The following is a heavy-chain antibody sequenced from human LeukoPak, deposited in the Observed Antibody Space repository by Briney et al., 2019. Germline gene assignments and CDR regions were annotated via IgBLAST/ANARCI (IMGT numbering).Heavy chain of an antibody. D-gene: IGHD3-16*02. J-gene: IGHJ5*02. CDR1: GGSISSSNW. Sequence: SGTLSLTCAVSGGSISSSNWWSWVRQPPGKGLEWIGEIYHSGSTNYNPSLKSRVTISVDKSKNQFSLKLSSVTAADTAVYYCARHGINYDYVWGSYRSRKFNWFDPWGQGTLVTVSS. CDR3: ARHGINYDYVWGSYRSRKFNWFDP. V-gene: IGHV4-4*02. CDR2: IYHSGST.